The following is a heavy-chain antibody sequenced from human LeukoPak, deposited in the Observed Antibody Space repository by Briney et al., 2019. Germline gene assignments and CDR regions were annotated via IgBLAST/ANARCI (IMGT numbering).Heavy chain of an antibody. J-gene: IGHJ2*01. V-gene: IGHV4-39*07. CDR2: IYYSGST. CDR1: GGSISSSSYY. Sequence: TSETLSLTCTVSGGSISSSSYYWGWIRQPPGKGLEWIGSIYYSGSTYYNPSLKSRVTISVDKSNNHFSLKLTSVTAADTAMYYCARGDNYVFDVWGRGTLVSVSS. CDR3: ARGDNYVFDV. D-gene: IGHD5-24*01.